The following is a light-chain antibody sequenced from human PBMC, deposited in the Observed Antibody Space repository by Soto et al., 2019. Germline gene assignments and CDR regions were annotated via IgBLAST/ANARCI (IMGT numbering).Light chain of an antibody. CDR1: QSLLHSNGYNY. J-gene: IGKJ2*01. Sequence: DIVMTQSPLSLPVPPGEPASISCRSSQSLLHSNGYNYLDLYLQKPGQSPQLLIYLGSNRASGVPDRFSGSGSGTDFTLKISRVAAEDVGVYYCMQALQTPPYTFGQGTKLEIK. CDR3: MQALQTPPYT. V-gene: IGKV2-28*01. CDR2: LGS.